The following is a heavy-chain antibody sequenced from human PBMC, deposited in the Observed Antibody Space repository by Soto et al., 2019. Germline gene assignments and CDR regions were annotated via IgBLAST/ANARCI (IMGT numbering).Heavy chain of an antibody. CDR2: ISGSGGST. V-gene: IGHV3-23*01. Sequence: PGGSLRLSCAASVFAFRNYGMSLVRQSPGKGLKWVSTISGSGGSTYYADSVKGRFTISRDDSKNTLYLQMNSLRAEDTAVYYCAKTWDFWSGHLEYWGQGTMVTVS. CDR1: VFAFRNYG. CDR3: AKTWDFWSGHLEY. J-gene: IGHJ4*02. D-gene: IGHD3-3*01.